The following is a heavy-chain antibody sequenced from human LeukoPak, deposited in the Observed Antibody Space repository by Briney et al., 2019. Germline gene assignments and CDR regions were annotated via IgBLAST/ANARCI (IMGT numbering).Heavy chain of an antibody. V-gene: IGHV4-30-2*01. D-gene: IGHD4-23*01. CDR1: GVSISSGGYY. Sequence: SETLSLTCNVSGVSISSGGYYWGWIRQPPGKGLEWIGYIYHSGSTYYNPSLKSRVTISVDRSKNQFSLKMSSVTAADTAVYYCARDAGGAAGGHNPWGQGTLVTVSS. CDR2: IYHSGST. J-gene: IGHJ5*02. CDR3: ARDAGGAAGGHNP.